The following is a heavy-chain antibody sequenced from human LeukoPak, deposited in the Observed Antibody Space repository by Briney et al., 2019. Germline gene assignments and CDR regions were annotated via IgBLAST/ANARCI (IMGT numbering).Heavy chain of an antibody. CDR1: GFTFSSYW. D-gene: IGHD6-19*01. CDR3: ARDLPWLVGVPAFDI. V-gene: IGHV3-7*03. J-gene: IGHJ3*02. CDR2: IKQDGSEK. Sequence: GGSLRLSCAASGFTFSSYWMSWVRQAPGKGLEWVANIKQDGSEKYYVDSVKGRFTISRDNAKNSLYLQMNSLRAEDTAVYYCARDLPWLVGVPAFDIWGQGTMVTVSS.